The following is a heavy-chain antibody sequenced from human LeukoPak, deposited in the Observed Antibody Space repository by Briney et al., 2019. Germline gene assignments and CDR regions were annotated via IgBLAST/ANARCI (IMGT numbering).Heavy chain of an antibody. V-gene: IGHV1-3*03. Sequence: ASVKVSCKASGYTFTNYAMHWVRLAPGQRLQWMGWINLVNGNTKYSQYFEGRVTITRDTSASTVYMELSSLSPDDMAVYYCARGRGTIGSNRDFYFYYYMDIWGNGTTVTVSS. D-gene: IGHD2-21*01. J-gene: IGHJ6*03. CDR1: GYTFTNYA. CDR2: INLVNGNT. CDR3: ARGRGTIGSNRDFYFYYYMDI.